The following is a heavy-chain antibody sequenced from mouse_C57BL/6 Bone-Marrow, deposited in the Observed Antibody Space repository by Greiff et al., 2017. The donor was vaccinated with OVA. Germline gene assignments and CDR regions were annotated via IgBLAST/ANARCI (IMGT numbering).Heavy chain of an antibody. CDR2: IDPETGGT. Sequence: VQLQQSGAELVRPGASVTLSCKASGYTFTDYEMHWVKQTPVHGLEWIGAIDPETGGTAYNQKFKGKAILTADTSSSTAYMELRSLTSEDSAANYCTSHYQPFYWGQGTTLTVSS. D-gene: IGHD1-2*01. V-gene: IGHV1-15*01. CDR1: GYTFTDYE. CDR3: TSHYQPFY. J-gene: IGHJ2*01.